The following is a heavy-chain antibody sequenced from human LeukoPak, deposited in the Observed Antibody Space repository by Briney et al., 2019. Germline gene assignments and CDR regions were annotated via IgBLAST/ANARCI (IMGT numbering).Heavy chain of an antibody. CDR3: ARAYYDILTGFDY. Sequence: SSVKVSCKASGGTFSSYAISWVRQAPGQGLEWMGGIIPIFGTANYAQKFQGRVTVTTDESTSTAYMELSSLRSEDTAVYYCARAYYDILTGFDYWGQGTLVTVSS. J-gene: IGHJ4*02. D-gene: IGHD3-9*01. CDR1: GGTFSSYA. V-gene: IGHV1-69*05. CDR2: IIPIFGTA.